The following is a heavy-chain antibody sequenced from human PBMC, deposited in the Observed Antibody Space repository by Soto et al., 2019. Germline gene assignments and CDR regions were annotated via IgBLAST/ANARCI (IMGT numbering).Heavy chain of an antibody. V-gene: IGHV4-30-4*01. CDR3: DSSALYGMDV. Sequence: SETLSLTCSVSGGSISSGYYYWSWIRQPPGKGLEWIRNIYYSGNTYYNPSLKSRLIISIDTSKNQFSLKVGSLTAADTAVYYGDSSALYGMDVWGQGTTVTVSS. CDR1: GGSISSGYYY. J-gene: IGHJ6*02. CDR2: IYYSGNT.